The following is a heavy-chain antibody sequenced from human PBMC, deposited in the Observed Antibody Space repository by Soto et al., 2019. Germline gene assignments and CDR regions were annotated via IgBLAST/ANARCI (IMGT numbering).Heavy chain of an antibody. J-gene: IGHJ4*02. Sequence: GGSLRLSCAASGFTFSGYAMNWVRRAPGKGLEWVATISASGASAYYADSVKGHFTISRDNSKNTLYLQITSLRDDDSAIYYCAKDYLRFVGPHNYFDHWGTGILVPVSS. CDR2: ISASGASA. CDR3: AKDYLRFVGPHNYFDH. V-gene: IGHV3-23*01. CDR1: GFTFSGYA. D-gene: IGHD3-3*01.